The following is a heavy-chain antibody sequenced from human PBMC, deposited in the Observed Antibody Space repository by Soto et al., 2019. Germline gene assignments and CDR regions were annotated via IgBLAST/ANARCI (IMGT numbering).Heavy chain of an antibody. Sequence: SETLSLTCAVSGGSISSGGYSWSWIRQPPGKGLEWIGYIYHSGSTYYNPSLKSRVTISVDRSKNQFSLKLSSVTAADTAVYYCARRPQDCSGGSCHLYFPHWGQGALVTVSS. CDR1: GGSISSGGYS. CDR3: ARRPQDCSGGSCHLYFPH. CDR2: IYHSGST. J-gene: IGHJ1*01. D-gene: IGHD2-15*01. V-gene: IGHV4-30-2*01.